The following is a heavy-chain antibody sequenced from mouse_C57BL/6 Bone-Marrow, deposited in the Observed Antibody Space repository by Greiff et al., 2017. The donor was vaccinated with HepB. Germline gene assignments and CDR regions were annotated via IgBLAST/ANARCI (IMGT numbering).Heavy chain of an antibody. CDR3: ARRGGLTGTFYYAMDY. CDR1: GYAFSSSW. D-gene: IGHD4-1*01. CDR2: IYPGDGDT. V-gene: IGHV1-82*01. Sequence: QVQLQQSGPELVKPGASVKISCKASGYAFSSSWMNWVKQRPGKGLEWIGRIYPGDGDTNYNGKFKGKATLTADKSSSTAYMQLSSLTSEDSAVYYCARRGGLTGTFYYAMDYWGQGTSVTVSS. J-gene: IGHJ4*01.